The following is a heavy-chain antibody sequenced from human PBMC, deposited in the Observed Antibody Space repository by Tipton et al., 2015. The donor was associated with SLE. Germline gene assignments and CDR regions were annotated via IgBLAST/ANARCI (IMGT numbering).Heavy chain of an antibody. J-gene: IGHJ4*02. V-gene: IGHV4-59*08. D-gene: IGHD3-10*01. Sequence: TLSLTCNVSGGSIRGYFWSWIRQPPGKGLEWIAYISYTGTADYSPSLKSRVTISLDTSMNQFSLKLNSVTAADTALYYCASGVLLWFGELWYWGQGTLVTVSS. CDR3: ASGVLLWFGELWY. CDR1: GGSIRGYF. CDR2: ISYTGTA.